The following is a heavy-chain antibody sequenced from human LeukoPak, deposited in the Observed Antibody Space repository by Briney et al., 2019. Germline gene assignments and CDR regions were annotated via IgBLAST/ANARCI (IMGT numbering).Heavy chain of an antibody. Sequence: SETLSLTCTVSGGSISSGGYYWSWIRQHPGKGLEWIGYIYYSGSTYYNPSLKSRVTISVDTSKNQFSLKLSSVTAADTAVYYCARVRPLEGWFGPWGQGTLVTVSS. V-gene: IGHV4-31*03. CDR2: IYYSGST. J-gene: IGHJ5*02. CDR3: ARVRPLEGWFGP. D-gene: IGHD3-16*02. CDR1: GGSISSGGYY.